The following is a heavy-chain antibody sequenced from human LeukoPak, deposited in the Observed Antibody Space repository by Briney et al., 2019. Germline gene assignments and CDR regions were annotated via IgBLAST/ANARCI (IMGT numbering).Heavy chain of an antibody. CDR2: INPSGGST. CDR3: ARDFGSGIADY. Sequence: ASVKVSCKASGYTFTSYYMHWVRQAPGQGLEWMGIINPSGGSTSYAQKFQGRVTMTRDTSTSTAYMELSSLRSEDTAVYYCARDFGSGIADYWGQGTLVTVSS. V-gene: IGHV1-46*01. D-gene: IGHD6-13*01. CDR1: GYTFTSYY. J-gene: IGHJ4*02.